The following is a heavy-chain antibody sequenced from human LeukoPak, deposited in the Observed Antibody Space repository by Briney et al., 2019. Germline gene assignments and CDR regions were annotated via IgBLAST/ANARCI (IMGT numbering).Heavy chain of an antibody. D-gene: IGHD6-19*01. CDR2: IYSGGRT. CDR3: ARDLPGLGIAVAVGSD. V-gene: IGHV3-66*01. CDR1: GFTVSTNY. Sequence: PGGSLRLSCAASGFTVSTNYMSWVRQAPGKGLEWGSVIYSGGRTYYAASVKGRFTISRDNSKNTLYLQTNSLRAEDTAVYYCARDLPGLGIAVAVGSDWGQGTLVTVSS. J-gene: IGHJ4*02.